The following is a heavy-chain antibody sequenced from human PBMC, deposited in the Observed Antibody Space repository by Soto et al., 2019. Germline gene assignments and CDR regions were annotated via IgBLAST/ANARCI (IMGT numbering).Heavy chain of an antibody. CDR2: ISYDGSNK. Sequence: PGGSLRLSCAASGFTFSSYGMHWVRQAPGKGLEWVAVISYDGSNKYYADSVKGRFTISRDNSKNTLYLQMNSLRAEDTAVYYCAKDPYYDILTGYGGGMDVWGQGTTVTVSS. CDR1: GFTFSSYG. CDR3: AKDPYYDILTGYGGGMDV. V-gene: IGHV3-30*18. J-gene: IGHJ6*02. D-gene: IGHD3-9*01.